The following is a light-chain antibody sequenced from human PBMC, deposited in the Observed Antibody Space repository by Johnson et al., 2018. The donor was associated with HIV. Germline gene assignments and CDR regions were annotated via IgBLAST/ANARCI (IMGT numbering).Light chain of an antibody. CDR2: RNN. CDR1: TSNIGSNT. Sequence: QSVLTQQPSASGTPGQRVTISCSGATSNIGSNTVNWYHQLPGAAPKLLIYRNNQRPSGVPDRFSGSKSGTSASLAISGLQAEDEADYYCATWDDNLNGYVFGTGTKVTVL. CDR3: ATWDDNLNGYV. J-gene: IGLJ1*01. V-gene: IGLV1-44*01.